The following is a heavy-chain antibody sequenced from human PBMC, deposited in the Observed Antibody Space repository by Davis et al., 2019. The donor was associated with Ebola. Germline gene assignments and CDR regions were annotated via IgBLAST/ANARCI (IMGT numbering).Heavy chain of an antibody. D-gene: IGHD3-16*01. Sequence: ASLTVSCQASGYTFTDYFIHWVRQAPGQGLDWMGWLNCDNGDTKYAQKFQGRVTVTRDTYIGTAYMELSSLRYDDTAVYYCTRDPVGVGTEVDYWGQGTLVTVSS. CDR1: GYTFTDYF. V-gene: IGHV1-2*02. J-gene: IGHJ4*02. CDR2: LNCDNGDT. CDR3: TRDPVGVGTEVDY.